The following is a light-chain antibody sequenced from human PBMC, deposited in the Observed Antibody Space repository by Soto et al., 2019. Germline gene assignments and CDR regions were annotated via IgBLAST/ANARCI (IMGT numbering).Light chain of an antibody. CDR3: LQKYFYPFT. Sequence: DIQLTQSPSTLSASVGDRVTLTCRASQSLNSRLAWYQQRPGKAPKLLIYDASTLESGVPSRFSGSGSGTDFTLTISSLQPEDFATYYCLQKYFYPFTFGPGTKVDIK. J-gene: IGKJ3*01. CDR2: DAS. V-gene: IGKV1-5*01. CDR1: QSLNSR.